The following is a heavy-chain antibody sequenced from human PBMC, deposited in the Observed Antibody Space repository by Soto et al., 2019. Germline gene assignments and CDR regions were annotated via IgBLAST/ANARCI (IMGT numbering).Heavy chain of an antibody. D-gene: IGHD2-2*01. J-gene: IGHJ6*02. CDR3: ARDRRGSRPYSSRPYGMDV. Sequence: QVQLQESGPGLVKPSGTLSLTCAVSGGSISSSNWWSWVRQPPGKGLEWIGEIYHSGSTNYNPSLKSRVTISVDKSKNQFSLKLSSVTAADTAVYYCARDRRGSRPYSSRPYGMDVWGQGTTVTGSS. CDR2: IYHSGST. CDR1: GGSISSSNW. V-gene: IGHV4-4*02.